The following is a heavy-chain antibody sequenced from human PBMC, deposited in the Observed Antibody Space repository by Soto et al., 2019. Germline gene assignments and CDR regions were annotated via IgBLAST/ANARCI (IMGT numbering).Heavy chain of an antibody. D-gene: IGHD6-19*01. V-gene: IGHV1-8*01. J-gene: IGHJ4*02. Sequence: QVQLVQSGVEVKKPGASVKVSCKASGYTFSSYDINWVRQATGQGLEWMGWLNPNSGDTGYAQKFQGRVTLTRNTSITTAYIELSSLTSDDTAVYYCATSGGGWYLYWGQGTLVTVSS. CDR2: LNPNSGDT. CDR3: ATSGGGWYLY. CDR1: GYTFSSYD.